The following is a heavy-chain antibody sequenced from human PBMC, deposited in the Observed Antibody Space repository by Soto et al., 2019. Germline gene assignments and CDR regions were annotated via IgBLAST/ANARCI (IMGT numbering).Heavy chain of an antibody. CDR1: GGSISSGGYY. D-gene: IGHD1-1*01. CDR3: AKDGRGYNWNDSFDY. J-gene: IGHJ4*02. CDR2: ISGSGGST. V-gene: IGHV3-23*01. Sequence: XTLSLPCTVSGGSISSGGYYWSSIRQHPGKGLEWVSAISGSGGSTYYADSVKGRFTISRDNSKNTLYLQMNSLRAEDTAVYYCAKDGRGYNWNDSFDYWGQGTLVTVSS.